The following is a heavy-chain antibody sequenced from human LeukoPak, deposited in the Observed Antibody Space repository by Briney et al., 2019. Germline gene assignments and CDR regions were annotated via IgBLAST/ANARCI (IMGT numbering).Heavy chain of an antibody. CDR3: ATISGTYYHDY. V-gene: IGHV1-69*04. CDR1: GGTFSSYA. J-gene: IGHJ4*02. CDR2: IIPILGIA. Sequence: SVKVSCKASGGTFSSYAISWVRQAPGQGLEWMGRIIPILGIANYAQKFQGRVTITADKSTSTAYMELSSLRSEDTAVYYCATISGTYYHDYWGQGTPVTVSS. D-gene: IGHD1-26*01.